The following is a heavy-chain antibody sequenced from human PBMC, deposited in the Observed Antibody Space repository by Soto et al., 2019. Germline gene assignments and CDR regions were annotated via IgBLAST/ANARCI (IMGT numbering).Heavy chain of an antibody. CDR2: INGGGGST. CDR3: ANGYFDSSRLNWVDP. Sequence: EVKLLQSGGGLVQPGGSLRLSCAASGFTFRSYAMSWVRQPPGKGLEWVAAINGGGGSTYYVDSVKGRFTISRDNSKTMLYLQMNSLRAEDTAVYYCANGYFDSSRLNWVDPWGRGTLITSYS. D-gene: IGHD3-9*01. J-gene: IGHJ5*02. CDR1: GFTFRSYA. V-gene: IGHV3-23*01.